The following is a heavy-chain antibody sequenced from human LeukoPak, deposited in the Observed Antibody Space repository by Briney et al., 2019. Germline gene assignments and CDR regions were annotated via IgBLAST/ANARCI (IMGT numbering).Heavy chain of an antibody. J-gene: IGHJ3*02. V-gene: IGHV4-30-2*01. CDR3: ARGRPLWFGELPTGAFDI. CDR2: INHSGST. D-gene: IGHD3-10*01. Sequence: SETLSLTCAVSGGSISSGGYSWSWVRQPPGKGLEWIGYINHSGSTYYNPSLKSRVTISEDTSKNQFSLKLSSVTAADTAVYYCARGRPLWFGELPTGAFDIWGQGTMLTVSS. CDR1: GGSISSGGYS.